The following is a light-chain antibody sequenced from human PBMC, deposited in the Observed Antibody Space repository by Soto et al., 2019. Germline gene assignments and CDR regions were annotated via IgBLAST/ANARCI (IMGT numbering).Light chain of an antibody. CDR2: KDN. J-gene: IGLJ2*01. V-gene: IGLV3-25*02. CDR3: KSADSSGRTVL. Sequence: SYELTQPPSLSVSPGQTARITCSGETLPKQYAFSYRQKPGQAPVMVISKDNERPSGVPDRFSGSSSGAIATLTISGVQAEEGADYYCKSADSSGRTVLLGGGTRVTVL. CDR1: TLPKQY.